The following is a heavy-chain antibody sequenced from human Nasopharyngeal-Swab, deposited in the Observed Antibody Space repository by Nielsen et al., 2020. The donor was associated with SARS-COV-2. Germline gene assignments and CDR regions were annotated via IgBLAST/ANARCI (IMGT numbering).Heavy chain of an antibody. D-gene: IGHD3-10*01. CDR2: IRSKANSYAT. Sequence: GESLKISCAASGFTSSGSAMHWVRQASGKGLEWVGRIRSKANSYATAYAASVKGRFTISRDDSKNTAYLQMNSLKTEDTAVYYCTRHNGSGSDDYWGQGTLVTVSS. J-gene: IGHJ4*02. CDR3: TRHNGSGSDDY. V-gene: IGHV3-73*01. CDR1: GFTSSGSA.